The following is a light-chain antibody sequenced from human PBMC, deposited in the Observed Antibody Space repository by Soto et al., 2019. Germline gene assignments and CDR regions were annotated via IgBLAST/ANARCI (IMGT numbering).Light chain of an antibody. CDR2: DAS. Sequence: EIVLTQSPATLSLSPGERATLSCRASQSVSSYLAWYQQKPGQAPRLLIYDASNRATGIPARFSGSGSGTGFALTISSLEPEDFAVYDCQQRSNWPYTFGQWTKLEI. CDR3: QQRSNWPYT. J-gene: IGKJ2*01. CDR1: QSVSSY. V-gene: IGKV3-11*01.